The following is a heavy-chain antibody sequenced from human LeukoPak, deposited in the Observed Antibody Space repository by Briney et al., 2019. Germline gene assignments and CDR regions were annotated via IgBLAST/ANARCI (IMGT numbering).Heavy chain of an antibody. V-gene: IGHV1-18*01. Sequence: ASVKVSCKASGYTFTSYGISWVRQAPGQGLELMGWISAYNGNTNYAQKLQGRVTMTTDTSTSTAYMELRSLRSDDTAVYYCARITMVRRVRDGCYDPWGQGTLVTVSS. D-gene: IGHD3-10*01. CDR2: ISAYNGNT. J-gene: IGHJ5*02. CDR3: ARITMVRRVRDGCYDP. CDR1: GYTFTSYG.